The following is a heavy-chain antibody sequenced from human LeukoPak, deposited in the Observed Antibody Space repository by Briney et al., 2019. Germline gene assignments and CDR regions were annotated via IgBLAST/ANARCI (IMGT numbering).Heavy chain of an antibody. V-gene: IGHV4-34*01. D-gene: IGHD2-2*01. CDR2: INHSGST. CDR1: GGSFSGYY. CDR3: ARGSVVVPAAQKKRRNWFDH. J-gene: IGHJ5*02. Sequence: PSETLSLTCAVYGGSFSGYYWSWIRQPPGKGLEWIGEINHSGSTNYNPSLKSRVTISVDTSKNQFSLKLSSVTAADTAVYYCARGSVVVPAAQKKRRNWFDHWGQGTLVTVSS.